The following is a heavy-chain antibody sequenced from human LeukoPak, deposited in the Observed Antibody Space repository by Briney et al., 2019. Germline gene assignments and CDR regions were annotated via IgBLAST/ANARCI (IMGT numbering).Heavy chain of an antibody. Sequence: AGGSLRLSCVASGFTFSTYAMSWARQAPGKGLEWVSAISGSGGLTYYADSVKGRFTISRDNSKNTLYLEMNSLRAEDTAVYYCAKVVVEAAEHYFDYWGQGTLVTVSS. D-gene: IGHD2-15*01. CDR1: GFTFSTYA. CDR2: ISGSGGLT. J-gene: IGHJ4*02. V-gene: IGHV3-23*01. CDR3: AKVVVEAAEHYFDY.